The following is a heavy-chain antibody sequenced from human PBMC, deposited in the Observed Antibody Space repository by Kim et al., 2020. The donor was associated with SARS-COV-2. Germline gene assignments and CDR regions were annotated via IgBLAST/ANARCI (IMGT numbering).Heavy chain of an antibody. CDR2: SNAT. V-gene: IGHV3-48*02. CDR3: ARGNGMDV. J-gene: IGHJ6*02. Sequence: SNATYYADSVKGRFTISRENAKNSLYLQMNSLRDEDTAVYYCARGNGMDVWGQGTTVTVSS.